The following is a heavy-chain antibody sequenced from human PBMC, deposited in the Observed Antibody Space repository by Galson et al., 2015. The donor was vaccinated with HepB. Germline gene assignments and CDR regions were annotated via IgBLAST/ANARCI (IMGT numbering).Heavy chain of an antibody. J-gene: IGHJ4*02. CDR2: MSGSGGNT. CDR1: GFTFSSYA. CDR3: AKDLYSSTWFRSCDY. Sequence: SLRLSCAASGFTFSSYAMSWVRQAPGKGLECVSGMSGSGGNTYYADSVEGRFTISRDNSKNTLFLQMNSLGGEDTAVYYCAKDLYSSTWFRSCDYWGQGTLVTVSS. D-gene: IGHD6-13*01. V-gene: IGHV3-23*01.